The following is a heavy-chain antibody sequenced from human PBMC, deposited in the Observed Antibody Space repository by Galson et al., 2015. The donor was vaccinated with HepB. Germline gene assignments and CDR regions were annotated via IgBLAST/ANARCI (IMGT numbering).Heavy chain of an antibody. D-gene: IGHD5-18*01. J-gene: IGHJ4*02. V-gene: IGHV1-18*01. CDR1: DYTFTSYG. CDR2: ISAYSGNT. CDR3: ARDRATDGYSYGHGGYFDY. Sequence: SVKVSCKASDYTFTSYGISWVRQAPGQGLEWMGWISAYSGNTNYAQNLQARVTMTTDTSTSTAYMELRSLRSDDTAVYFCARDRATDGYSYGHGGYFDYWGQGTLVTVSS.